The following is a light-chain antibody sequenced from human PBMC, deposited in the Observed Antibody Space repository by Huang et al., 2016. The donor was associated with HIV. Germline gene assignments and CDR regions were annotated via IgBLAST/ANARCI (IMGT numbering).Light chain of an antibody. J-gene: IGKJ3*01. V-gene: IGKV2-30*02. CDR1: QSLVHSDGNTY. CDR2: KVS. CDR3: MQGTYWPPFT. Sequence: DVVMTQSPLSLPVTLGQPASISCRSSQSLVHSDGNTYLNWFQQRPGQSPRRLIYKVSNRDSEVPDRFSGSGSCTDFTLEISRVEAGGVGVYYCMQGTYWPPFTFGPGTKVDIK.